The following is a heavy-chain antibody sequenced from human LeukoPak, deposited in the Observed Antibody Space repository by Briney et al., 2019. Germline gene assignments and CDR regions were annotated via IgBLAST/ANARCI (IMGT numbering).Heavy chain of an antibody. Sequence: PSETLSLTCAVYGGSFSGYYWSWIRQPPGKGLEWIGEINHSGSTNYNASLKSRVTVSVDSSKNQLSLNLSSVTATDTAVYYCARHWAAGDFDYWGQGTLVTVSS. J-gene: IGHJ4*02. V-gene: IGHV4-34*01. CDR1: GGSFSGYY. D-gene: IGHD6-13*01. CDR3: ARHWAAGDFDY. CDR2: INHSGST.